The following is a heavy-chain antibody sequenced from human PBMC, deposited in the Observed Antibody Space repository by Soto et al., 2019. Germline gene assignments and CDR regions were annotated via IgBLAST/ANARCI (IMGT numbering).Heavy chain of an antibody. CDR1: SGTISSSNW. CDR2: INQRWSP. D-gene: IGHD2-15*01. Sequence: QVQLQESGPGLVKPSGTLSLTCAVSSGTISSSNWWTWVRQPPGKGLEWIGEINQRWSPNYNPSLRSRVTISVDKSKSQFFLKLSSVTAADTAIYYCAGLGMVAAHREFDPWGQGTLVTVSS. CDR3: AGLGMVAAHREFDP. J-gene: IGHJ5*02. V-gene: IGHV4-4*02.